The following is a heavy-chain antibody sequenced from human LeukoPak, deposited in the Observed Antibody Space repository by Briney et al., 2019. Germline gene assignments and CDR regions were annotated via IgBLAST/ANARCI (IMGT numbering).Heavy chain of an antibody. CDR2: ISGSGGST. V-gene: IGHV3-23*01. CDR1: GFTFSSYA. J-gene: IGHJ5*02. Sequence: GGSLRLSCAASGFTFSSYAMSWVRQAPGKGLEWVSAISGSGGSTYYADSVKGRFTISRDNSKNTLYLQMNSLRAEDTAVYYCAKLRMADGDGWWFDPWGQGTLVTVSS. CDR3: AKLRMADGDGWWFDP. D-gene: IGHD3-16*01.